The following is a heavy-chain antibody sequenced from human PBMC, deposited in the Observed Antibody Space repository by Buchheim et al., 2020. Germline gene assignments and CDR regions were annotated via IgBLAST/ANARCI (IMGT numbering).Heavy chain of an antibody. CDR3: AKKGGIGRVTDYYDY. CDR2: ISNDGSIQ. Sequence: QVQLVESGRGVVQPGRSLRLSCAASGFTFSSYAMHWVRQAPGKGLEWVAVISNDGSIQYYADSVKGRFTISRDNSKNTLYLQMNSLRAEDTAVYYCAKKGGIGRVTDYYDYWGQGTL. J-gene: IGHJ4*02. CDR1: GFTFSSYA. V-gene: IGHV3-30-3*02. D-gene: IGHD3-16*01.